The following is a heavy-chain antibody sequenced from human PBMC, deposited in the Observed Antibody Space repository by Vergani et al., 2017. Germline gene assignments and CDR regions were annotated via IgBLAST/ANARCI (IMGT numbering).Heavy chain of an antibody. CDR3: GRVADFYGLGSRRLDL. V-gene: IGHV4-59*01. CDR1: GGSMSGYY. D-gene: IGHD3-10*01. CDR2: MSHSGST. Sequence: QVRLQESGPGLVKPSETLSLTCSVSGGSMSGYYWSWIRQPPGKELAWFGYMSHSGSTNYNPYLETRVTISGDTSKNTFSLKLNSVTAADTGVYYCGRVADFYGLGSRRLDLWGQGILVTVSS. J-gene: IGHJ5*02.